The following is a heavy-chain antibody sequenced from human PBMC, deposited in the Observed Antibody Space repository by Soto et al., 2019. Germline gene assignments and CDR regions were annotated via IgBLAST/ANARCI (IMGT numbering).Heavy chain of an antibody. V-gene: IGHV1-46*01. CDR3: ARWSRNWGPFDY. CDR2: INPSGGST. Sequence: QVQLVQSGAEVKKPGASVKVSCKASGYTFTSYYIHWVRQAPGQGLEWMGIINPSGGSTSYAQKFQGRVTMTRDMSTSTVYMELSSLRSEDTAVYYCARWSRNWGPFDYWGQGTLVTVSS. CDR1: GYTFTSYY. J-gene: IGHJ4*02. D-gene: IGHD7-27*01.